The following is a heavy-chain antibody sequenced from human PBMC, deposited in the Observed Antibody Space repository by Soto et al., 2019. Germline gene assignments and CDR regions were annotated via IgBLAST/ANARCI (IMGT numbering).Heavy chain of an antibody. CDR3: TRDYVRGG. J-gene: IGHJ6*02. D-gene: IGHD3-10*02. V-gene: IGHV3-21*01. CDR1: GFSFSGDA. Sequence: PGGSLRLSCAACGFSFSGDAMNWVPQAPGKGLEWVSSISTTSTYIYYADSVKGRFTISRDNANNSLHLQMNSLRAEDTAVYSRTRDYVRGGWGQGTRGSVSS. CDR2: ISTTSTYI.